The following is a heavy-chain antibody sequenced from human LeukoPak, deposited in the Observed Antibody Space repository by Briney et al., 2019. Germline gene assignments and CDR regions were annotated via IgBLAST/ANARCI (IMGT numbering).Heavy chain of an antibody. CDR1: RDTFTRCA. D-gene: IGHD6-19*01. J-gene: IGHJ4*02. CDR3: ARDEAVAFFDY. Sequence: ASVKVSCKASRDTFTRCAFSWVRQAPGQGLEWMGWISAYNGNTNYAQKLQGRVTMTTDTSTSTAYMELRSLRSDDTAVYYCARDEAVAFFDYWGQGTLVTVSS. V-gene: IGHV1-18*01. CDR2: ISAYNGNT.